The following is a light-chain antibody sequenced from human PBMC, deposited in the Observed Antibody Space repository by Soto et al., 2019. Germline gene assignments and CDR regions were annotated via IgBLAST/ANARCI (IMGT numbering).Light chain of an antibody. CDR3: CSYANGNTLL. CDR2: EVT. CDR1: SSDVGAYNF. J-gene: IGLJ2*01. Sequence: QSALTQPASVSGSPGQSITISCSGTSSDVGAYNFVSWYQVHPGRAPKLILYEVTKRPSGVSNRFSGSKSGNTASLTISGLQTEDDSHYYCCSYANGNTLLFGGGTKLTVL. V-gene: IGLV2-23*02.